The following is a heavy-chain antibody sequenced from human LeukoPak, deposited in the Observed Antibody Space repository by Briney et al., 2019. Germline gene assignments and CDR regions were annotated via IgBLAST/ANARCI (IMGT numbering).Heavy chain of an antibody. J-gene: IGHJ4*02. CDR1: GFTFSNYA. D-gene: IGHD3-16*02. Sequence: GGSLRLSCAASGFTFSNYAMSWVRQAPGKGLEWLSSISGSTSYIYYADSVRGRFTISRDNAKNSLYLQMNSLRAEDTAVYYCARGSDFVWGSYRPYFDYWGQGTLVTVSS. CDR3: ARGSDFVWGSYRPYFDY. V-gene: IGHV3-21*01. CDR2: ISGSTSYI.